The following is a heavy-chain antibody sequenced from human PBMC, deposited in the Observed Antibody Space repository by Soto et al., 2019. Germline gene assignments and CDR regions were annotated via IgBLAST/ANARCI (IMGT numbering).Heavy chain of an antibody. V-gene: IGHV1-18*01. CDR1: GYNFGSYG. Sequence: QVQLVQSGVEVKRPGASVKVSCKASGYNFGSYGITWVRQAPGQGLEWMGWISAHSGNIKLSQKFQGRATRTTDTSTSTAFMELRSLRSDDTAVYFCARDNKDWYEMVVDYWGQGTLITVSS. CDR2: ISAHSGNI. D-gene: IGHD1-1*01. J-gene: IGHJ4*02. CDR3: ARDNKDWYEMVVDY.